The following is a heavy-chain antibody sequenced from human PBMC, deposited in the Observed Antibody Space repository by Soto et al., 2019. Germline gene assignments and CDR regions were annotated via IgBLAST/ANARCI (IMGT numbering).Heavy chain of an antibody. Sequence: ASVKVSCKASGYTFTSYDINWVRQATGQGLEWMGWMNPNSGNTGYAQKFQGRVTMTRNTSTSTAYMELRSLRSDDTAVYYCARDGDGRFGNDYWGQGTLVTVSS. V-gene: IGHV1-8*01. CDR1: GYTFTSYD. J-gene: IGHJ4*02. D-gene: IGHD3-10*01. CDR2: MNPNSGNT. CDR3: ARDGDGRFGNDY.